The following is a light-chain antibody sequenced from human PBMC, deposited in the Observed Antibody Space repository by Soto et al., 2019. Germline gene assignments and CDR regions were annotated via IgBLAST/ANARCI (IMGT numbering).Light chain of an antibody. V-gene: IGKV3-20*01. CDR3: QHHCNEGT. Sequence: EIVLTQSPGTMSLSPGERATLSCRASQSISSSHLAWYQQKTDQTPRLLIYGASNRATGIPDRFSGSGSGTDVTLTISRLEPEDFAVYYCQHHCNEGTFGPGTQVDLK. CDR1: QSISSSH. J-gene: IGKJ3*01. CDR2: GAS.